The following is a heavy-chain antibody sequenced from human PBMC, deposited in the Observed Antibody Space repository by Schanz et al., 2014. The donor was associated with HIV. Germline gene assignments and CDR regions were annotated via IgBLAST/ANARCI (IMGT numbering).Heavy chain of an antibody. Sequence: QVQLVQSGAEVKKPGSSVKVFCXASGGTFINYAFSWVRQAPGQGLEWMGGIIPLFGTSNYAQKFQGRATITADESTXXXXXEXSSLRSEDTAVYYCARDSPVAAGTLDYWGQGTLVTVSS. CDR3: ARDSPVAAGTLDY. CDR1: GGTFINYA. CDR2: IIPLFGTS. D-gene: IGHD6-13*01. J-gene: IGHJ4*02. V-gene: IGHV1-69*01.